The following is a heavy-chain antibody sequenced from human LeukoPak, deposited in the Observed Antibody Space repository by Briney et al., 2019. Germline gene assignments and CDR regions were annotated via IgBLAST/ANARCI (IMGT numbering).Heavy chain of an antibody. J-gene: IGHJ5*02. CDR3: ARVDYYGSGSYYSLGNWFYP. V-gene: IGHV4-59*11. Sequence: SETLSLTCTVAGGSISSHYWSWIRQPPGKGLEWIGYIYCSGSTNYNPSLKSRVTISVDTSKNQFSLKLSSVTAADTAVYYCARVDYYGSGSYYSLGNWFYPWGQGTLVTVSS. CDR1: GGSISSHY. D-gene: IGHD3-10*01. CDR2: IYCSGST.